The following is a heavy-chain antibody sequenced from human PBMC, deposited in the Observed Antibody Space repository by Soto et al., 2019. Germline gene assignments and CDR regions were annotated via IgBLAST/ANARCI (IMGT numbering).Heavy chain of an antibody. CDR2: INAFSGIT. D-gene: IGHD3-22*01. V-gene: IGHV1-18*04. CDR3: VKEKFFGSSGYYVGNWYFDL. J-gene: IGHJ2*01. Sequence: QVQLVQSGAEVKKPGASVNVSCKASGYTFTTYSVTWMRQAPGQGLEWMGWINAFSGITKYAQNLQERITITTDTSISTAYMELRSLRSEDKAIYYCVKEKFFGSSGYYVGNWYFDLWCRGTLVTVSS. CDR1: GYTFTTYS.